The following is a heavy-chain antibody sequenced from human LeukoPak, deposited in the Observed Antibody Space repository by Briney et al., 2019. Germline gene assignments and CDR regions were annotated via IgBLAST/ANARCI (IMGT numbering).Heavy chain of an antibody. J-gene: IGHJ4*02. CDR2: ISYDGSNK. CDR1: GFTFSSYG. V-gene: IGHV3-30*18. CDR3: AKDLQDYVWGSYRLPALDY. Sequence: PGGSLRLSCAASGFTFSSYGMNWVRQAPGKGLEWVALISYDGSNKYYADSVKGRFTISRDNSKNTLYLQMNSLRAEDTAVYYCAKDLQDYVWGSYRLPALDYWGQGTLVTVSS. D-gene: IGHD3-16*02.